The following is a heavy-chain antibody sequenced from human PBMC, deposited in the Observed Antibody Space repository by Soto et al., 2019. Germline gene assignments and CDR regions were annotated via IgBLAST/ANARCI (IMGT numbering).Heavy chain of an antibody. D-gene: IGHD3-9*01. CDR2: ISSDGDIT. J-gene: IGHJ5*02. V-gene: IGHV3-64D*06. Sequence: PWGSLRLSCSASGFTFSEYSMHWVRQAPGKGLQYVSTISSDGDITHYADSVKGRFTISRDNSKNTLYLQMNSLRPDATAVYYCVKVSKFYDILAGYYSTNFFDPWGQGTLVTVSS. CDR3: VKVSKFYDILAGYYSTNFFDP. CDR1: GFTFSEYS.